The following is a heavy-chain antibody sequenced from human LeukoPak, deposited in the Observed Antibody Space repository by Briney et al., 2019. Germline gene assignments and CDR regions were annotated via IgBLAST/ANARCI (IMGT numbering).Heavy chain of an antibody. CDR1: GFTFSTYS. Sequence: GGSLRLSCAASGFTFSTYSINGVRQAPGKGLEWVSYISSGSSTICYADSVKGRFTISRDNAESSLYLQVSSLRVEDTAVYYGASLRWYAFDIWGQGTMVTVSS. CDR2: ISSGSSTI. CDR3: ASLRWYAFDI. V-gene: IGHV3-48*01. J-gene: IGHJ3*02.